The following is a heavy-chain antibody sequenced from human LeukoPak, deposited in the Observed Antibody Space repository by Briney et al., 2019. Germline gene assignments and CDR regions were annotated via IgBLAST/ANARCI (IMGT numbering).Heavy chain of an antibody. CDR2: IIPIFGTA. D-gene: IGHD6-13*01. J-gene: IGHJ4*02. V-gene: IGHV1-69*13. CDR1: GGTFSSYA. CDR3: ARGGYSSSWYFDY. Sequence: RASVKVSCKASGGTFSSYAISWVRQAPGQGLEWMGGIIPIFGTANYARKFQGRVTITADESTSTAYMELSSLRSEDTAVYYCARGGYSSSWYFDYWGQGTLVTVSS.